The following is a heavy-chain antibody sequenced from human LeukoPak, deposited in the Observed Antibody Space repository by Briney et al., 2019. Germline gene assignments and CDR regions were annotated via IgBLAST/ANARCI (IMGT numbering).Heavy chain of an antibody. Sequence: PSETLSLTCTVSGYSISSGYYWGWIRQPPGKGLEWIGSIYHSGSTYYNPSLKSRVTISVDTSKNQFSLKLSSVTAADTAVYYCARREFSRYYDYWGQGTLVTVSS. CDR2: IYHSGST. D-gene: IGHD3-10*01. CDR1: GYSISSGYY. V-gene: IGHV4-38-2*02. CDR3: ARREFSRYYDY. J-gene: IGHJ4*02.